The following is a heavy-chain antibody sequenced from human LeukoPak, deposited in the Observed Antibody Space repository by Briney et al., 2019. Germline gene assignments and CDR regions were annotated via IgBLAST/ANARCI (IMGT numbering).Heavy chain of an antibody. J-gene: IGHJ4*02. Sequence: GVLRLSCAASGFTFSSYAMSWVRQAPGKGLEWVSAISGSGGSTYYADSVKGRFTISRDNAKNSLYLQMNSLRAEDTAVYYCARDKIVGATHFDYWGQGTLVTVSS. D-gene: IGHD1-26*01. CDR1: GFTFSSYA. CDR2: ISGSGGST. V-gene: IGHV3-23*01. CDR3: ARDKIVGATHFDY.